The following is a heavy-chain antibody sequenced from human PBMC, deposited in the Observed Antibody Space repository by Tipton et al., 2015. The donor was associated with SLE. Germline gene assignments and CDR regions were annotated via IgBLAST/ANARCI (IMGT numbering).Heavy chain of an antibody. D-gene: IGHD1-26*01. Sequence: TLSLTCSVSGASISSDVYYWSWIRQLPGKGLEWIGYIYNTGNTYYNPSLKSRVTMSIDRSKNHFSLRLRSVSAADTAIYYCAREVKSGRYDWFDPWGQGTLVTVSS. CDR3: AREVKSGRYDWFDP. CDR1: GASISSDVYY. J-gene: IGHJ5*02. CDR2: IYNTGNT. V-gene: IGHV4-31*03.